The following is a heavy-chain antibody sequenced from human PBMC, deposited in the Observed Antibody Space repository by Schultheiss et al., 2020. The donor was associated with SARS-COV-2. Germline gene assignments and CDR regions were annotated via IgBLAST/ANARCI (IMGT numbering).Heavy chain of an antibody. Sequence: SETLSLTCAVYGGSFSGYYWGWIRQPPGKGLEWIGSIYHSGSTYYNPSLKSRVTISVDTSKNQFSLKLSSVTAADTAVYYCARGSITMVQGVIPFDYWGQGTLVTVSS. V-gene: IGHV4-38-2*01. J-gene: IGHJ4*02. D-gene: IGHD3-10*01. CDR1: GGSFSGYY. CDR2: IYHSGST. CDR3: ARGSITMVQGVIPFDY.